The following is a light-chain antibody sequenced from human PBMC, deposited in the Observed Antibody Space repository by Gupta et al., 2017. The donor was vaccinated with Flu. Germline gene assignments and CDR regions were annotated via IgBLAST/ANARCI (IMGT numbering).Light chain of an antibody. J-gene: IGKJ2*01. CDR2: GAS. Sequence: GTLSLSPGERATLSCRASQSVSNNYSTWYQQKPGQAPRLLIYGASSTATGLPDRFSGSASGTDFTLTISILDPEDFPVYYCQQDGTSMYTFGQGTKLEIK. V-gene: IGKV3-20*01. CDR1: QSVSNNY. CDR3: QQDGTSMYT.